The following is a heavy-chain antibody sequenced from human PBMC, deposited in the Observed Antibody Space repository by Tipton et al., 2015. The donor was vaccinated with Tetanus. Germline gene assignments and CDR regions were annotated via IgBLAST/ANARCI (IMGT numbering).Heavy chain of an antibody. CDR2: IYYSGST. J-gene: IGHJ6*02. CDR3: ARDDYYDGRGLYYYGLDV. V-gene: IGHV4-61*01. Sequence: TLSLTCTVSGGSVSSGSYYWSWIRQPPGKGLEWIGYIYYSGSTNYNPSLKSRVTISVDTSKNQFSLKVSSVTAADTAVYYCARDDYYDGRGLYYYGLDVWGQGTTVTVSS. CDR1: GGSVSSGSYY. D-gene: IGHD3-22*01.